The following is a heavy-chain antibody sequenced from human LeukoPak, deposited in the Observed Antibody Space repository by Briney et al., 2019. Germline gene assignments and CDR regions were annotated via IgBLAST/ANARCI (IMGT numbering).Heavy chain of an antibody. CDR2: IYSGGST. J-gene: IGHJ4*02. Sequence: GGSLRLSCAASGFTVSSNYMSWVRQAPGKGLEWVSVIYSGGSTYYADSVKGRFTISRDNSKNTLYLQMNGLRAEDTAVYYCARGAGYSSGWYLDYWGQGTLVTVSS. CDR1: GFTVSSNY. D-gene: IGHD6-19*01. V-gene: IGHV3-53*01. CDR3: ARGAGYSSGWYLDY.